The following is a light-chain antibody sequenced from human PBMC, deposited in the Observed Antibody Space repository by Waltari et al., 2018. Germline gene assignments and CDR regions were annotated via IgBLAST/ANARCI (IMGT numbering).Light chain of an antibody. CDR2: GAS. V-gene: IGKV3-20*01. CDR3: QQYDSIVLT. CDR1: QRFSNNF. J-gene: IGKJ4*01. Sequence: EIVLTQSPGTLSLSPGERATISCRASQRFSNNFLNWYQHKPGQAPRLLIYGASSMATGITDRFSGSGSVTDFTLTISRLEPEDFAVYYFQQYDSIVLTFGGGTKVEI.